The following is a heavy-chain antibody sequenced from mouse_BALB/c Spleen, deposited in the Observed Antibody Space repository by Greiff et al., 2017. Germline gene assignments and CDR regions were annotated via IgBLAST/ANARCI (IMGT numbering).Heavy chain of an antibody. V-gene: IGHV2-6-7*01. CDR1: GFSLTGYG. CDR3: ARVDYYGSSYWFAY. CDR2: IWGDGST. D-gene: IGHD1-1*01. J-gene: IGHJ3*01. Sequence: QVQLKESGPGLVAPSQSLSITCTVSGFSLTGYGVNWVRQPPGKGLEWLGMIWGDGSTDYNSALKSRLSISKDNSKSQVFLKMNSLQTDDTARYYGARVDYYGSSYWFAYWGQGTLVTVSA.